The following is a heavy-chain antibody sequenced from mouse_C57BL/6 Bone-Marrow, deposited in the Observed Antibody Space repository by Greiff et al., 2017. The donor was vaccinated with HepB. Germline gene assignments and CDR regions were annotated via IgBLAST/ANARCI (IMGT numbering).Heavy chain of an antibody. CDR2: IWSGGST. D-gene: IGHD2-4*01. CDR3: ANYDYDDYYAMDY. V-gene: IGHV2-2*01. J-gene: IGHJ4*01. CDR1: GFSLTSYG. Sequence: VKLMESGPGLVQPSQSLSITCTVSGFSLTSYGVHWVRQSPGKGLEWLGVIWSGGSTDYNAAFISRLSISKDNSKSQVFFKMNSLQADDTAIYYCANYDYDDYYAMDYWGQGTSVTVSS.